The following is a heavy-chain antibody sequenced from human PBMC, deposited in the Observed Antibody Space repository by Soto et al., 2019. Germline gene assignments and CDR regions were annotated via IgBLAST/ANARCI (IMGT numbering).Heavy chain of an antibody. CDR3: ARGLRSVT. CDR2: LNPKTGYT. V-gene: IGHV1-8*01. J-gene: IGHJ4*02. Sequence: QEELVQSGAEVKKPGSSVKVSCKASGYTFTNFEINWVRQATGQGLEWMGWLNPKTGYTGYAQKFQGRVTMTRDTSIRTASMELSSLRSEDTAVYYCARGLRSVTWGQGTLVTVSS. CDR1: GYTFTNFE. D-gene: IGHD4-17*01.